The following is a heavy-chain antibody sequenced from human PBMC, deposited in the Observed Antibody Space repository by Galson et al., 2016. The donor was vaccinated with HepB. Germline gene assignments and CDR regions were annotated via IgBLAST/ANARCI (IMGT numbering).Heavy chain of an antibody. V-gene: IGHV3-33*06. Sequence: SLRLSCAVSGFTFTNHGMHWVRQAPGKGLEWVALIWYDGTNENYADSVKGRFTISRDNSKNTLYLQMNSLTADDTAIYYCVQGSTAPAVWGKGTTVTVSS. CDR2: IWYDGTNE. J-gene: IGHJ6*04. D-gene: IGHD1-26*01. CDR1: GFTFTNHG. CDR3: VQGSTAPAV.